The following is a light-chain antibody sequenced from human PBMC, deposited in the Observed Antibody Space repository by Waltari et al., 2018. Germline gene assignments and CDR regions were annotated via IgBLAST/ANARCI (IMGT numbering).Light chain of an antibody. CDR2: DAS. CDR3: QKYGTLPAT. J-gene: IGKJ1*01. CDR1: QSVSKY. V-gene: IGKV3-20*01. Sequence: EIVLTQSPGTLSLSPGERATLSCQASQSVSKYLAWYQQKPGQAPRLLIYDASIRATVIPDRFSGSGWGTEFSCNISSLEPKDFAVYYCQKYGTLPATFGQGTKV.